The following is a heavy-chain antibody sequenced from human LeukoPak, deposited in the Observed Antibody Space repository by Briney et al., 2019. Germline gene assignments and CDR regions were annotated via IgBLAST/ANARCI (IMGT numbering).Heavy chain of an antibody. V-gene: IGHV3-53*01. CDR3: ASENSSGWYYYGMDV. Sequence: GGSLRLSCTASGFTVSSNYMSWVRQAPGKGLEWVSVIYSGGSTYYADSVKGRFTISRDNSKSTLWLQMNSLRAEDTAVYYCASENSSGWYYYGMDVWGQGTTVTVSS. J-gene: IGHJ6*02. CDR2: IYSGGST. D-gene: IGHD6-19*01. CDR1: GFTVSSNY.